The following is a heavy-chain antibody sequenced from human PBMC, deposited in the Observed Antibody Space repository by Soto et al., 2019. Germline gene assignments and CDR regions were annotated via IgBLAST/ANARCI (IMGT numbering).Heavy chain of an antibody. CDR1: GYTFTSYG. CDR2: TSAYNGNT. Sequence: ASVKVSCKASGYTFTSYGISWVRQAPGQGLEWMGWTSAYNGNTNYAQKLQGRVTMTTDTSTSTAYRELRSLRSDDTSVYYCARSYSSGWFDAFDIWGKGTMVTVSS. CDR3: ARSYSSGWFDAFDI. J-gene: IGHJ3*02. V-gene: IGHV1-18*01. D-gene: IGHD6-19*01.